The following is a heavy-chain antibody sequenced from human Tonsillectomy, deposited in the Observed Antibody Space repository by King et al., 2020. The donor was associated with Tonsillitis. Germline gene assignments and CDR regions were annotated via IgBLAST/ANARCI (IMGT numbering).Heavy chain of an antibody. CDR1: GGTFRSYA. Sequence: QLVQSGAEVKKPGSSVKVSCKASGGTFRSYAISWVRQAPGQGLEWMGGIIPMFGTANYAQTFQGRVTITADESTRTAYMELSSLRFEDTAVHYCARDAYYYDSSGYFSFGAFDLWGQGTMVTVSS. CDR2: IIPMFGTA. CDR3: ARDAYYYDSSGYFSFGAFDL. J-gene: IGHJ3*01. D-gene: IGHD3-22*01. V-gene: IGHV1-69*12.